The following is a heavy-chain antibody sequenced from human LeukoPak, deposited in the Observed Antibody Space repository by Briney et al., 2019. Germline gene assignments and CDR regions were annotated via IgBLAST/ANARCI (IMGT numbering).Heavy chain of an antibody. D-gene: IGHD4-17*01. Sequence: SETLSLTCTVYGGSLSSSVYYWSWIRQPPGKGLEWIGSIYYSGSTYYNPSLKRRVTMSVDTSKNQLSLKLTSVTAADTAVYYCARHQGYGDYLDYWGQGTLVTVSS. V-gene: IGHV4-39*01. CDR3: ARHQGYGDYLDY. CDR2: IYYSGST. CDR1: GGSLSSSVYY. J-gene: IGHJ4*02.